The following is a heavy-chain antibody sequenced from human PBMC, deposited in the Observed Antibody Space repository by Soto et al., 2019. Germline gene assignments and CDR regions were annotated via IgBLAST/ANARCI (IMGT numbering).Heavy chain of an antibody. CDR2: IYYSGST. D-gene: IGHD1-26*01. CDR1: GGSISSGGYY. Sequence: PSETLSLTCTVSGGSISSGGYYWSWIRQHPGKGLEWIGYIYYSGSTYYNPSLKSRVTISVDTSKNQFSLKLSSVTAADTAVYYCARDSWMRRARWFDPWGQGTLVTVSS. V-gene: IGHV4-31*03. J-gene: IGHJ5*02. CDR3: ARDSWMRRARWFDP.